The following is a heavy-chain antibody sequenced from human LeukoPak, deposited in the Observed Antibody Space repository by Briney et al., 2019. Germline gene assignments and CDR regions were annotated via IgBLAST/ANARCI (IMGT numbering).Heavy chain of an antibody. J-gene: IGHJ4*02. V-gene: IGHV1-69*04. D-gene: IGHD6-19*01. CDR3: ARDTSGQAVAGSWSFDY. CDR2: IIPILGIA. CDR1: GYTFTGYY. Sequence: SVKVSCKASGYTFTGYYMHWVRQAPGQGLEWMGRIIPILGIANYAQKFQGRVTITADKSTSTAYMELGSLRSEDTAVYYCARDTSGQAVAGSWSFDYWGQGTLVTVSS.